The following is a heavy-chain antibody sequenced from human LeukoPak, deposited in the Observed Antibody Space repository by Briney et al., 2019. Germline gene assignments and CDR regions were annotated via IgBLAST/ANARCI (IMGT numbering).Heavy chain of an antibody. Sequence: ASVKVSCKASGYTFTSYDINLVRQATGQGLEWMGWMNPNNGNKAYARKFQGRVTITRNTSISTAYMELSSLRSEDTALCYCARVGHYYGSGSPYSYYYYYMDEWGKGTAVTVSS. J-gene: IGHJ6*03. CDR2: MNPNNGNK. CDR1: GYTFTSYD. V-gene: IGHV1-8*03. D-gene: IGHD3-10*01. CDR3: ARVGHYYGSGSPYSYYYYYMDE.